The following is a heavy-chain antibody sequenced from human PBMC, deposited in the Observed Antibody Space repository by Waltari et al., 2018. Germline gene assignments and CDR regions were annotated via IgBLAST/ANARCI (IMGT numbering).Heavy chain of an antibody. CDR3: ASLGYCSGGSCHDLDY. D-gene: IGHD2-15*01. V-gene: IGHV4-34*01. CDR1: GGSFSGYY. CDR2: INQSGST. J-gene: IGHJ4*02. Sequence: QVQLQQWGAGLLKPSETLSLTCAVYGGSFSGYYWSWIRQPPGKGLEWIGEINQSGSTNYNPPRKSRVTISVDTSKNQFSLKLSSVTAADTAVYYCASLGYCSGGSCHDLDYWGQGTLVTVSS.